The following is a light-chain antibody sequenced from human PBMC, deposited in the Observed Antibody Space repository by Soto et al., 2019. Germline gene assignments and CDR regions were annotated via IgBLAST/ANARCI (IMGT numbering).Light chain of an antibody. CDR1: QSVSSN. J-gene: IGKJ5*01. CDR3: QQRQHWPPIT. V-gene: IGKV3-15*01. CDR2: GAS. Sequence: EIVMTKSPATLSVSPGERATLSCRASQSVSSNLAWYQQKPGQAPRLLIYGASTRATGIPARFSGSGSGTEFTLTISSLQSEDFAIYYCQQRQHWPPITFGQGTRLEI.